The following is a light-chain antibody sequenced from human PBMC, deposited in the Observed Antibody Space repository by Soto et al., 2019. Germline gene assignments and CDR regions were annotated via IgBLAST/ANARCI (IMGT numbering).Light chain of an antibody. J-gene: IGLJ1*01. V-gene: IGLV2-14*01. CDR1: SSDVGGYKY. Sequence: QSVLTHPASVSGSPGQSITISCTGTSSDVGGYKYVSWYQQHPGKAPKLMIYDVSNRPSGGSNRFSGSKSGNTASLTISGLQAEDEADYYCSSYTSSSTYVFGTGTKLTVL. CDR2: DVS. CDR3: SSYTSSSTYV.